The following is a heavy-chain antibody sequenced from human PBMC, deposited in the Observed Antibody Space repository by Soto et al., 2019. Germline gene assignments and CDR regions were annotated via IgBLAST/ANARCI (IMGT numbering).Heavy chain of an antibody. J-gene: IGHJ4*02. CDR3: ATDPTYGDYDDY. D-gene: IGHD4-17*01. Sequence: QVQLVESGGGVVQPGRSLRLSCAASGFTFSSYAMHWVRQAPGKGLEWVAVISYDGSNKYYADSVKGRFTISRDNSKNTLYLQMNSLRAEDTAVYYCATDPTYGDYDDYWLQGTLVTVSS. V-gene: IGHV3-30-3*01. CDR2: ISYDGSNK. CDR1: GFTFSSYA.